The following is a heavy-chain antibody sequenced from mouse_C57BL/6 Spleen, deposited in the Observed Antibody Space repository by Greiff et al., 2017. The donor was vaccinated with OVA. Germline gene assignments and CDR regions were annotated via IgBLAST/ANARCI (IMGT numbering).Heavy chain of an antibody. CDR1: GFTFSSYA. CDR2: ISDGGSYT. Sequence: EVQGVESGGGLVKPGGSLKLSCAASGFTFSSYAMSWVRQTPEKRLEWVATISDGGSYTYYPDNVKGRFTISRDNAKNNLYLQMSHLKSEDTAMYYCARDSNWDVNYAMDYWGQGTSVTVSS. D-gene: IGHD4-1*01. J-gene: IGHJ4*01. V-gene: IGHV5-4*01. CDR3: ARDSNWDVNYAMDY.